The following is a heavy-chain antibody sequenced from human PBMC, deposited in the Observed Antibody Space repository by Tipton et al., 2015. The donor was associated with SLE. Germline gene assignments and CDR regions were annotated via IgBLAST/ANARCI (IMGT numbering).Heavy chain of an antibody. Sequence: GLVKPSETLSLICTVYGGSLSGYYWSWIRQVPGKGLDWIGEIHPSGSTDYNPSLKSRVTMSVDTSENQFSLKLSSMTAADTAVYYCARGQDNSKIQHWGQGTLVTVSS. CDR2: IHPSGST. CDR3: ARGQDNSKIQH. J-gene: IGHJ1*01. V-gene: IGHV4-34*01. D-gene: IGHD6-13*01. CDR1: GGSLSGYY.